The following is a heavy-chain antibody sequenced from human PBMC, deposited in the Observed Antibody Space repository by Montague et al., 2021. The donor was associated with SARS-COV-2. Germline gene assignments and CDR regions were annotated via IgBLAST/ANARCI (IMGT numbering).Heavy chain of an antibody. CDR1: GGSISSYF. D-gene: IGHD3-3*01. CDR2: IYYSGTT. V-gene: IGHV4-59*01. Sequence: SETLSLTCTVSGGSISSYFWSWIRQPPGKGLEWIGSIYYSGTTNXSPSLKSRVTISVDTSKNQFSLKLRSVSAADTAVYYCARVVRYYEFWSGYPEYYYYGMDVWGQGTTVTVSS. J-gene: IGHJ6*02. CDR3: ARVVRYYEFWSGYPEYYYYGMDV.